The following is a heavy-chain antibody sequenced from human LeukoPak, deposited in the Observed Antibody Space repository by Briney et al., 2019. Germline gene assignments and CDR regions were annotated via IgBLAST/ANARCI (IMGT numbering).Heavy chain of an antibody. D-gene: IGHD3-16*01. CDR3: AARECSYTYCYGGVVDY. Sequence: GGSLRLSCAASGLTVSGKHMSWVRQAPGKGLEWVSVIYSARTTNYAESVEGRFAISRDNTKNTLHLQMNSLRVEDTAIYYCAARECSYTYCYGGVVDYWGQGTLVSVSS. CDR2: IYSARTT. V-gene: IGHV3-53*01. CDR1: GLTVSGKH. J-gene: IGHJ4*02.